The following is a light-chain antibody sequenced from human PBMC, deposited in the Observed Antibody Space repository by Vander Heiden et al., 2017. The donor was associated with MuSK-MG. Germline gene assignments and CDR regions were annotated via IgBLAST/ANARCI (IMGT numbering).Light chain of an antibody. CDR1: QSVSSN. Sequence: PGESATLSCRASQSVSSNLAWYQQKPGQAPKLLIYDASKRATGIPARFSGSGSGTDFTLTISSLEAEDFAFYYCQQCKNWPPEVTFGPGTRVDIK. CDR2: DAS. J-gene: IGKJ3*01. V-gene: IGKV3-11*01. CDR3: QQCKNWPPEVT.